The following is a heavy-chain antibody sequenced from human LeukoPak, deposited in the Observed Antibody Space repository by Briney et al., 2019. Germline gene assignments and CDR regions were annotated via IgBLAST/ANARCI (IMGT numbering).Heavy chain of an antibody. CDR2: IDDSGRI. D-gene: IGHD2-21*02. J-gene: IGHJ6*03. Sequence: SETLSLTCTVSGDSFTNTDFFWGWIRQPPGKGLEWIANIDDSGRIYSNPSLRSRVTMSRDTSKNQFSLKLSSVTAADTAVYYCARAGRVTAIHYVNYYYYMDVWGKGTTVTVSS. V-gene: IGHV4-39*07. CDR1: GDSFTNTDFF. CDR3: ARAGRVTAIHYVNYYYYMDV.